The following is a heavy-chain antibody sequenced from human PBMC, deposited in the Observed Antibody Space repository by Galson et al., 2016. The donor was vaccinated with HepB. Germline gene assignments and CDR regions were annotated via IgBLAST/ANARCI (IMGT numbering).Heavy chain of an antibody. J-gene: IGHJ4*02. CDR1: GFTFSNAW. Sequence: SLRLSCAGSGFTFSNAWMSWVRQAPGKGLEWVGRIKTKSDGGATDYAAPVEGRFTISRDGSQDTLYLQMNSLTTDDTAVYYCATGKGYLYDFWGQGTLGTGSS. V-gene: IGHV3-15*01. CDR3: ATGKGYLYDF. CDR2: IKTKSDGGAT. D-gene: IGHD5-18*01.